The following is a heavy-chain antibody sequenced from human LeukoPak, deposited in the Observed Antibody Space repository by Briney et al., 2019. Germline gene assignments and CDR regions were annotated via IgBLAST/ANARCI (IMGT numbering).Heavy chain of an antibody. Sequence: SETLSLTCTVSGGSISSGGYYWSWIRQHPGKGLEWIGYIYYSGSTYYNPSLKSRVTISVDTSKNQFSLKLSSVTAADTAVYYCARGAGITSYYNYFGYWGQGTLVTVSS. CDR2: IYYSGST. V-gene: IGHV4-31*03. CDR3: ARGAGITSYYNYFGY. J-gene: IGHJ4*02. CDR1: GGSISSGGYY. D-gene: IGHD3-10*01.